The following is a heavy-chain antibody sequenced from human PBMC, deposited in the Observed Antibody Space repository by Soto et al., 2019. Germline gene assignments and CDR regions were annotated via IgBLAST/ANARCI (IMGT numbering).Heavy chain of an antibody. Sequence: EVQLVESGGGLVKPGGSLGLPCAAFGLPFSNAGMNWVRQAPGKGLGWVGRIKSKTDGGTTDYAAPVKGRFTISRDDSKNTLYLQMNSLKTEDTAVYYCSVAVAGTRRFDYWGQGTLVTVSS. V-gene: IGHV3-15*07. J-gene: IGHJ4*02. D-gene: IGHD6-19*01. CDR3: SVAVAGTRRFDY. CDR2: IKSKTDGGTT. CDR1: GLPFSNAG.